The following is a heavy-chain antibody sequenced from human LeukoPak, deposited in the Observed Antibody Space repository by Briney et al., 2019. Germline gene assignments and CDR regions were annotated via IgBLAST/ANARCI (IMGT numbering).Heavy chain of an antibody. V-gene: IGHV4-61*08. CDR1: GGSISSGDYY. D-gene: IGHD1-26*01. CDR2: IYYSGSA. CDR3: ARQGSVGATPLDY. Sequence: PPETLSLTCTVSGGSISSGDYYWSWIRQPPGKGLEWIGYIYYSGSASYSPSLKSRVTISVDTSKNQFSLNLSSVTAADTAVYYCARQGSVGATPLDYWGQGILVTVSS. J-gene: IGHJ4*02.